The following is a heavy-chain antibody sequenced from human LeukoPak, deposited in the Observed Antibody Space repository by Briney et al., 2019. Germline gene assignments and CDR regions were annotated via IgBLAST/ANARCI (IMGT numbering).Heavy chain of an antibody. V-gene: IGHV4-38-2*02. CDR1: GYSISSGYY. Sequence: PSETLSLTCTVSGYSISSGYYWGWIRQPPGKGLEWIGSIYHSGITYYNPSLKSRVTISIDTSKNQFSLKLSSVTAADTAVYYCARVRGGCCYWFDPWGQGTLVTVSS. J-gene: IGHJ5*02. D-gene: IGHD2-15*01. CDR2: IYHSGIT. CDR3: ARVRGGCCYWFDP.